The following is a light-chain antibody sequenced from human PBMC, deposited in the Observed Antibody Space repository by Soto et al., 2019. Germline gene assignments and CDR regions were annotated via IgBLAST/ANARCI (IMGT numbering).Light chain of an antibody. Sequence: DIQMTQSPSTLSASVGDRVTITCRASQSISSWLAWYQQKPGKAPKLLIYDASSLESGVPSRFSGSGAGTESTLTISSLQPDDFATDDGQQYNSYSQTFGQGTKVEIK. J-gene: IGKJ1*01. CDR2: DAS. V-gene: IGKV1-5*01. CDR1: QSISSW. CDR3: QQYNSYSQT.